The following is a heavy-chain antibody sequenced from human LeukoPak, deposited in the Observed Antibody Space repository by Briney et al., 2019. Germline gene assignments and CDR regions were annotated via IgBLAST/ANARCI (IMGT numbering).Heavy chain of an antibody. Sequence: GSLRLSCAASGFTFSSYWMSWVRQAPGKGLEWIGRIYISGSTNYNPSLRSRVTISVDTSKNQFSLNLSSVTAADTAVYYCARGVSTINFDYWGQGTLVTVSS. CDR3: ARGVSTINFDY. J-gene: IGHJ4*02. D-gene: IGHD5/OR15-5a*01. CDR2: IYISGST. CDR1: GFTFSSYW. V-gene: IGHV4-4*08.